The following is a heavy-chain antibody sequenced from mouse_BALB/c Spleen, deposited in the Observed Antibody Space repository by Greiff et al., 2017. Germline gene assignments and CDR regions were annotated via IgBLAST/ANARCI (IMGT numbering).Heavy chain of an antibody. CDR1: GFNIKDTY. J-gene: IGHJ2*01. CDR3: ARNQFDY. V-gene: IGHV14-3*02. Sequence: EVQGVESGAELVKPGASVKLSCTASGFNIKDTYMHWVKQRPEQGLEWIGRIDPANGNTKYDPKFQGKATITADTSSNTAYLQLSSLTSEDTAVYYCARNQFDYWGQGTTLTVSS. CDR2: IDPANGNT.